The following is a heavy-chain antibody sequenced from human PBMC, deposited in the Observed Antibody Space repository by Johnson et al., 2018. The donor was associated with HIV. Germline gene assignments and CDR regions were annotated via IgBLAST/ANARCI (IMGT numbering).Heavy chain of an antibody. CDR3: VREGYSSSSDAFDI. CDR2: ISFDGSNK. J-gene: IGHJ3*02. CDR1: GFTFNKFA. V-gene: IGHV3-30*09. D-gene: IGHD6-6*01. Sequence: VQLVESGGGVVQPGRSLTLYCAASGFTFNKFAMHWVRQAPGKGLEWLAFISFDGSNKYFGDSVEGRFDISRENSKNSHYLHMNSLRPEDTAIYYCVREGYSSSSDAFDIWGQGTMVTVSS.